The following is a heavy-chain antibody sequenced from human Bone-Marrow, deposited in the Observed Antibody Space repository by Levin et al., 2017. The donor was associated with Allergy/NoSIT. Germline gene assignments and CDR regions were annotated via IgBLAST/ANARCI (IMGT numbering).Heavy chain of an antibody. CDR1: GFTFRDHA. CDR2: INWNGGTI. CDR3: AKDIRGGGAAAGRSRYFHQ. V-gene: IGHV3-9*01. Sequence: TGGSLRLSCAASGFTFRDHAMHWVRQAPGKGLEWVMGINWNGGTIGYADSVAGRFSISRDNAGSSVYLRMNSLRREDTAVYYCAKDIRGGGAAAGRSRYFHQWGRGTLVTVSS. D-gene: IGHD6-13*01. J-gene: IGHJ1*01.